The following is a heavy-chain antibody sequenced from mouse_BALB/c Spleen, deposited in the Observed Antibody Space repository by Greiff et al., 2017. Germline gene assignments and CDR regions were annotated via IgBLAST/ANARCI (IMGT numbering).Heavy chain of an antibody. CDR3: TRGTYGNYFDY. CDR1: GYTFTSYW. J-gene: IGHJ2*01. Sequence: VQLQQPGAELVRPGASVKLSCKASGYTFTSYWINWVKQRPGQGLEWIGNIYPSDSYTNYNQKFKDKATLTVDKSSSTAYMQLSSPTSEDSAVYYCTRGTYGNYFDYWGQGTTLTVSS. D-gene: IGHD2-1*01. V-gene: IGHV1-69*02. CDR2: IYPSDSYT.